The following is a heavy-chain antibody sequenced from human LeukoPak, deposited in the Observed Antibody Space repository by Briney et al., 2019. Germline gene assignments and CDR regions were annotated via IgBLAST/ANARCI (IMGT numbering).Heavy chain of an antibody. D-gene: IGHD6-19*01. CDR3: ARDFTYSSGWYGGSAY. V-gene: IGHV1-24*01. CDR2: FDPEDGET. Sequence: ASVKVSCKVFGYTLNEFSMHWVRQTPGKGLEWMGTFDPEDGETIYAQKFQGRVTMTTDTSTSTAYMELRSLRSDDTAIYYCARDFTYSSGWYGGSAYWGQGTLVTVSS. CDR1: GYTLNEFS. J-gene: IGHJ4*02.